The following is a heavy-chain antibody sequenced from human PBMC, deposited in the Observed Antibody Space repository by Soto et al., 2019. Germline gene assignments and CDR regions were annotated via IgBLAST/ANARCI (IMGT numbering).Heavy chain of an antibody. Sequence: SETLSLTCAVYGGSFSGYYWSWIRQPPGKGLEWIGEINHSGSTNYNPSLKSRVTISVDTSKNQFSLKLSSVTAADTAVYYCARGLGYCSGGSCLDYGMDVWGQGTTVTVSS. CDR1: GGSFSGYY. J-gene: IGHJ6*02. D-gene: IGHD2-15*01. V-gene: IGHV4-34*01. CDR3: ARGLGYCSGGSCLDYGMDV. CDR2: INHSGST.